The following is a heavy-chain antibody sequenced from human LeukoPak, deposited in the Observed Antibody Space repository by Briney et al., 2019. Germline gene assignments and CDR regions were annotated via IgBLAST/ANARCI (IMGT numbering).Heavy chain of an antibody. V-gene: IGHV1-2*02. CDR3: ARDWGCSSTSCYIPLYYFDY. D-gene: IGHD2-2*02. J-gene: IGHJ4*02. CDR1: GYTFTSYG. CDR2: INPNSGGT. Sequence: ASVKVSCKASGYTFTSYGISWVRQAPGQGLEWMGWINPNSGGTNYAQKFQGRVTMTRDTSISTAYMELSRLRSDDTAVYYCARDWGCSSTSCYIPLYYFDYWGQGTLVTVSS.